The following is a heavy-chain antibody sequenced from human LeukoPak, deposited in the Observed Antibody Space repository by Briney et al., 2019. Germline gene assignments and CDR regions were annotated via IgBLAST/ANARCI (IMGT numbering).Heavy chain of an antibody. D-gene: IGHD3-22*01. CDR1: GFTFISYA. J-gene: IGHJ4*02. CDR2: ISYDGSNK. Sequence: GGSLRLSCAASGFTFISYAMHWVRQAPGKGLEWVAVISYDGSNKYHADSVKGRFTISGDNSKNTLYLQMNSLRAEDTAVYYCAREAYYDSSGYYPHWGQGTLVTVSS. V-gene: IGHV3-30*04. CDR3: AREAYYDSSGYYPH.